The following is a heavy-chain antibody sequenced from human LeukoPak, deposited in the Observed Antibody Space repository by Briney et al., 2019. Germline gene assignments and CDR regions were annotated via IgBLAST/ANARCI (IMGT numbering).Heavy chain of an antibody. CDR1: GYTFTGYY. V-gene: IGHV1-2*02. CDR2: INPNSGGT. CDR3: ARDLKEGSYYGSGRADARYHYYHYGMDV. J-gene: IGHJ6*02. D-gene: IGHD3-10*01. Sequence: ASEKVSCKASGYTFTGYYMYWVRQAPGQGLEGMGWINPNSGGTNYAQKFQGRVTMTRDTSISTVYMELSRLRSDDTAVYYCARDLKEGSYYGSGRADARYHYYHYGMDVWGQGTTVTVSS.